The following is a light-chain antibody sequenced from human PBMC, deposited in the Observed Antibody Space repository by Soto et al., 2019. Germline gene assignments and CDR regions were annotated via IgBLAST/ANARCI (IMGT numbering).Light chain of an antibody. CDR2: EVN. Sequence: QSVLTQPASVSGSPGQSITISCTGTSSDIGSYNRVSWYQQPPGTAPKLIIYEVNNRPSGVPDRFSGSKSGNTAFLTISGLQAEDEADYYCNSFTTSSTYVFGTGTQLTVL. CDR3: NSFTTSSTYV. CDR1: SSDIGSYNR. V-gene: IGLV2-18*02. J-gene: IGLJ7*01.